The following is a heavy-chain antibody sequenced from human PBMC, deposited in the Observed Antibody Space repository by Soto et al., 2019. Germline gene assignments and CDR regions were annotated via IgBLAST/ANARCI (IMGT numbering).Heavy chain of an antibody. Sequence: PSETLSLICAVFSASVGDHYSAWIRRSPDKGVEWIGEVHPSGSTDYSPSLKSLLTLSLDTSKHQFSLKVASVTAADTAVYFCVRGKPSGSRFGPRNFFYYGLDVWGPGTTVTVSS. D-gene: IGHD5-18*01. CDR2: VHPSGST. V-gene: IGHV4-34*01. J-gene: IGHJ6*02. CDR3: VRGKPSGSRFGPRNFFYYGLDV. CDR1: SASVGDHY.